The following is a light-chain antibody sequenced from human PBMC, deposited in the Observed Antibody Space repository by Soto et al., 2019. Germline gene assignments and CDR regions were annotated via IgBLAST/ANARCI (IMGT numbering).Light chain of an antibody. CDR2: AAS. J-gene: IGKJ1*01. CDR3: QKYNSAPRT. V-gene: IGKV1-27*01. Sequence: DIQMTQSPSSRSASVGDRVTITCQASQGISNYLAWYQQKPGKVPKLLIYAASTLQSGVPSRFSGSGSGTDFTLTISSLQPEDVATYYCQKYNSAPRTFGQGTKVEIK. CDR1: QGISNY.